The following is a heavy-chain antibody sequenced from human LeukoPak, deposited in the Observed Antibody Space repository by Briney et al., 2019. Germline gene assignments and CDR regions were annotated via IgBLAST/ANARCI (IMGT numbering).Heavy chain of an antibody. CDR1: GFTFSSYW. CDR2: IKQDGSEK. D-gene: IGHD4-17*01. J-gene: IGHJ6*02. V-gene: IGHV3-7*01. CDR3: ARDFPTVTHNGMDV. Sequence: GGSLRLSCAASGFTFSSYWMSWVRQAPGKGLEWVANIKQDGSEKYYVDSVKGRFTISRDNAKNSLYLQMNSLRAEDTAVYYCARDFPTVTHNGMDVWGQGTTVTVSS.